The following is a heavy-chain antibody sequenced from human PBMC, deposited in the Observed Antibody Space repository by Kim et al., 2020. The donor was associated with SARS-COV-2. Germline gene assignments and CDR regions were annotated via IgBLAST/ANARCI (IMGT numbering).Heavy chain of an antibody. CDR3: ARNLHSNAWTFFWYFDL. Sequence: GGSLRLSCAASGFTFSSYSMTWVRQAPGKGLEWVATIFGSGSNTYSGDSAKGRFTISKDDSKNTLYLDMNTLRAEDTAVYYCARNLHSNAWTFFWYFDLWGRGTLVTISS. J-gene: IGHJ2*01. CDR2: IFGSGSNT. CDR1: GFTFSSYS. V-gene: IGHV3-23*05. D-gene: IGHD5-18*01.